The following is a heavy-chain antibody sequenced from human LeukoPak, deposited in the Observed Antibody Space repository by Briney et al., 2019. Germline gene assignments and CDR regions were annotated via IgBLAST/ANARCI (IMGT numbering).Heavy chain of an antibody. D-gene: IGHD3-22*01. V-gene: IGHV4-34*01. Sequence: SETLSLTCAVYGGSFSGYYWSWIRQPPGKGLEWIGEINHSGSTNYNPSLKSRVTISVDTSKNQFSLKLSSVTAADTAVYYCARDGGGSSGYYYRYFDYWGQGTLVTVSS. CDR3: ARDGGGSSGYYYRYFDY. J-gene: IGHJ4*02. CDR1: GGSFSGYY. CDR2: INHSGST.